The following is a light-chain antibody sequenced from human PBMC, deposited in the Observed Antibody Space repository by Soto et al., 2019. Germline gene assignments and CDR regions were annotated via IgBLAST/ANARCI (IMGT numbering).Light chain of an antibody. Sequence: DIQMTQSPSSLSASVGDRVTITCRTSQNIRDYLVWYHQRPGKAPNLLITSASVLESGVPSRFSGSGSGTDYALTISSLQPEDFGTYYCQQNYNTPLTFGGGTNVEIK. CDR1: QNIRDY. CDR3: QQNYNTPLT. V-gene: IGKV1-39*01. J-gene: IGKJ4*01. CDR2: SAS.